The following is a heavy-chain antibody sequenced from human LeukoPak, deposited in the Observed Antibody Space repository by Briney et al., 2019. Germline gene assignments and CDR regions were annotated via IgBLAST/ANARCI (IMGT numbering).Heavy chain of an antibody. V-gene: IGHV4-30-2*01. CDR2: IYHSGST. D-gene: IGHD1-26*01. Sequence: PSQTLSLTCAVSGGSISSGGYSWSWIRQPPGKGLEWIGYIYHSGSTYYNPSLKSRVTISVDRSKNQFSLKLSSVTAADTAVYYCARKVGAHEGYFDYWGQGTRVTVSS. J-gene: IGHJ4*02. CDR3: ARKVGAHEGYFDY. CDR1: GGSISSGGYS.